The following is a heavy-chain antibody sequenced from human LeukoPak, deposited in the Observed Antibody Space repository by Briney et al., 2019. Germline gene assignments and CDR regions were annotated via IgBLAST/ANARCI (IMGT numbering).Heavy chain of an antibody. J-gene: IGHJ4*02. CDR3: ARAPSTSLGNDY. CDR1: GGSFSGYY. CDR2: INHSGST. V-gene: IGHV4-34*01. Sequence: SETLSLTCAVYGGSFSGYYWSWIRQPPGKGLEWIGEINHSGSTNYNPSLESRVTISVDTSKNQFSLKLSSVTAADTAVYYCARAPSTSLGNDYWGQGTLVTASS. D-gene: IGHD2-2*01.